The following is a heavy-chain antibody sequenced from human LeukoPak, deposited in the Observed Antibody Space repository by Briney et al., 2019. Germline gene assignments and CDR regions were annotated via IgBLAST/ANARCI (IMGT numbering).Heavy chain of an antibody. D-gene: IGHD3-10*01. CDR2: ISSSGSTI. CDR1: GFTFSDYY. J-gene: IGHJ5*02. CDR3: ARTMVRGVIIMGDNWFDL. V-gene: IGHV3-11*01. Sequence: GGSLRLSCAASGFTFSDYYMSWIRQAPGKGLEWVSYISSSGSTIYYADSVKGRFTISRDNAKNSLYLQMNSLRAEDTAVYYCARTMVRGVIIMGDNWFDLWGQGTLVAVSS.